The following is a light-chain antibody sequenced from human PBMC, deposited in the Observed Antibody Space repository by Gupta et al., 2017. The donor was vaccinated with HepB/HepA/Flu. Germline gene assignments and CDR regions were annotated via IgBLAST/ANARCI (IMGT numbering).Light chain of an antibody. J-gene: IGLJ3*02. CDR1: SGSVSTSYY. V-gene: IGLV8-61*01. CDR2: NTN. Sequence: QTVVTQEPSFSVSPGGTVTLTCGLSSGSVSTSYYPSWYQQTPGQAPRTLIYNTNTRSSGVPDRFSGSILGNKAALTXTXAQADDXSDYYCVLYMGSGIWVFGGGTKLTVL. CDR3: VLYMGSGIWV.